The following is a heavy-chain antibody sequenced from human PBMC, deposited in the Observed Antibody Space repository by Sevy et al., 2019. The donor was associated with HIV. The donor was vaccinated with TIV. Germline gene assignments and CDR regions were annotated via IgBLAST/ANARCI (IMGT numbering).Heavy chain of an antibody. J-gene: IGHJ6*02. CDR3: ARGGYDDYVGYYYSGLDV. CDR1: GFPFSNYA. Sequence: GGSLRLSCAASGFPFSNYAMSWIRQAPGKGLECVALIWYDGAKKYYVDSVKGRFTISRDNSKNTLYLQMNSLRADDTAVYYCARGGYDDYVGYYYSGLDVWGQGTTVTVSS. D-gene: IGHD4-17*01. V-gene: IGHV3-33*08. CDR2: IWYDGAKK.